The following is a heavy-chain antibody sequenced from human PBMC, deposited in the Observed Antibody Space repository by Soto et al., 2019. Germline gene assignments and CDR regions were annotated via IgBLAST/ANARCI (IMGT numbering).Heavy chain of an antibody. Sequence: SGPTLVNPTQTLTLTCTFSGFSLSSRGEAVGWIRQPPGKALEWLALIYWDDDKRYSPSLKTRLAITKDTSRNQVVLTMTNMDPVDTATYFCAHMFGQVSPFNWFDPWGQGTLVTVSS. CDR3: AHMFGQVSPFNWFDP. D-gene: IGHD3-10*02. J-gene: IGHJ5*02. CDR2: IYWDDDK. V-gene: IGHV2-5*02. CDR1: GFSLSSRGEA.